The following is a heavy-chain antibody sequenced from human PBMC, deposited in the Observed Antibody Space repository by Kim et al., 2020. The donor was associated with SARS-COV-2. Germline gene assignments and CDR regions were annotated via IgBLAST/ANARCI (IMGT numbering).Heavy chain of an antibody. CDR2: ISAYNGNT. D-gene: IGHD3-9*01. J-gene: IGHJ2*01. V-gene: IGHV1-18*01. Sequence: ASVKVSCKASGYTFTSYGTSWVRQAPGQGLEWMGWISAYNGNTNYAQKLQGRVTMTTDTSTSTAYMELRSLRSDDTAVYYCARGYDILTGYSSYWYFDLWGRGTLVTVSS. CDR3: ARGYDILTGYSSYWYFDL. CDR1: GYTFTSYG.